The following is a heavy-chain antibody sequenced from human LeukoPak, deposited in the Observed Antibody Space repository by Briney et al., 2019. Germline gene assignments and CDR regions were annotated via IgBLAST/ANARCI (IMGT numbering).Heavy chain of an antibody. J-gene: IGHJ6*04. CDR1: GFTFDDYG. CDR3: ARSHLVAEATPYGMDV. CDR2: INWNGGST. D-gene: IGHD5-12*01. Sequence: GGSLRLSCAASGFTFDDYGMSWVRQAPGKGLEWVSGINWNGGSTGYADSVKGRFTISRDNAKNSLYLQMNSLRAEDTALYHCARSHLVAEATPYGMDVWGKGTTVTVSS. V-gene: IGHV3-20*01.